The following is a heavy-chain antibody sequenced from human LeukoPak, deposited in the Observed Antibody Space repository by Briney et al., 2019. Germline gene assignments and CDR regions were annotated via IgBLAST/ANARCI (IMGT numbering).Heavy chain of an antibody. J-gene: IGHJ4*02. CDR2: IYTDGRST. CDR1: GFTFSSYW. V-gene: IGHV3-74*01. Sequence: PGGSMRLSCAASGFTFSSYWMHWVRPAPGKGLVWVARIYTDGRSTSYAGSGKGRFTISRDNAKNMLCLQMNSLRADDTAVYYCARESSSCHDYWGQGTLVTVSS. CDR3: ARESSSCHDY. D-gene: IGHD6-13*01.